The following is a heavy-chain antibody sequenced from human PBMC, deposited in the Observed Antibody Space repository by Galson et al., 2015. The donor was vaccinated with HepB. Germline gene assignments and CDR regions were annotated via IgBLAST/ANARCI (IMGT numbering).Heavy chain of an antibody. CDR2: MNPDSGNT. V-gene: IGHV1-8*02. D-gene: IGHD4-17*01. CDR1: GYTFTSYG. J-gene: IGHJ6*02. CDR3: ARGRDVRYYYYYYGMDV. Sequence: SVKVSCKASGYTFTSYGISWVRQATGQGLEWMGWMNPDSGNTGYAQKFQGRVTMTRNTSISTAYMELSSLRSEDTAVYYCARGRDVRYYYYYYGMDVWGQGTTVTVSS.